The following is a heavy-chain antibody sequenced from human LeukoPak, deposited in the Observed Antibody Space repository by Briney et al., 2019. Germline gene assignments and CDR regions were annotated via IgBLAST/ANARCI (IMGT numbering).Heavy chain of an antibody. V-gene: IGHV4-4*02. D-gene: IGHD6-19*01. CDR2: IYHSGST. CDR3: ARLSSGWYRGTFDY. CDR1: GFTFSSYW. J-gene: IGHJ4*02. Sequence: GSLRLSCAASGFTFSSYWMSWVRQPPGKGLEWIGEIYHSGSTNYNPSLKSRVTISVDKSKNQFSLKLSSVTAADTAVYYCARLSSGWYRGTFDYWGQGTLVTVSS.